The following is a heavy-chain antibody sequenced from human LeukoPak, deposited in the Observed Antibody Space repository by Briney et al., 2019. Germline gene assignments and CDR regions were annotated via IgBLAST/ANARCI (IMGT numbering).Heavy chain of an antibody. J-gene: IGHJ6*02. CDR1: GGSISSYY. V-gene: IGHV4-59*01. CDR2: IYYSGST. CDR3: ARDRPSDGYNYAYYGMDV. Sequence: SETLSLTCTVSGGSISSYYWSWIRQPPGKGLEWIGCIYYSGSTNYNPSLKSRVTISVDTSKNQFSLKLSSVTAADTAVYYCARDRPSDGYNYAYYGMDVWGQGTTVTVSS. D-gene: IGHD5-24*01.